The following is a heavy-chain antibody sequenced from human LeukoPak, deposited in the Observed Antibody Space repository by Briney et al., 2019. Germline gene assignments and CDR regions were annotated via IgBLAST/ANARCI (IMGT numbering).Heavy chain of an antibody. J-gene: IGHJ4*02. CDR1: GYTFTSYY. Sequence: ASVKVSCKASGYTFTSYYMHWVRQAPGQGLEWMGIINPSGGSTSYAQKFQGRVTMTRDMSTSTVYMELSSLRSEDTAVYYCATWPPDPTMIADWGQGTLVTVSS. V-gene: IGHV1-46*01. D-gene: IGHD3-22*01. CDR3: ATWPPDPTMIAD. CDR2: INPSGGST.